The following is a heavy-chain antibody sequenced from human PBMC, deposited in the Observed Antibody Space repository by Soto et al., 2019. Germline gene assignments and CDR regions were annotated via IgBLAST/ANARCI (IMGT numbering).Heavy chain of an antibody. CDR1: GDTFSTFW. D-gene: IGHD3-3*01. V-gene: IGHV5-51*01. CDR3: VRGFWSGYSNAQWFDP. CDR2: IYPDDSET. Sequence: EVQLVQSGAEVKKPGDFLKISCKGSGDTFSTFWIGWVRQMPGKGLEWMGIIYPDDSETRYSPSFQGQVTISADKSISTAYLQWSSLRASDTAMYYCVRGFWSGYSNAQWFDPWGQGTQVTVSS. J-gene: IGHJ5*02.